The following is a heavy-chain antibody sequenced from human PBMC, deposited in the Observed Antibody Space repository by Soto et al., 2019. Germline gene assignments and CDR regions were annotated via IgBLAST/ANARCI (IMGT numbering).Heavy chain of an antibody. CDR1: GGSFSGYY. J-gene: IGHJ4*02. Sequence: SETLSFTCAVYGGSFSGYYWSWIRQPPGKGLEWIGEINHSGSTNYNPSLKSRVTISVDTSKNQFSLKLSSVTAADTAVYYCARGKRRGVTTGLFDYWGQGTLVTVSS. CDR3: ARGKRRGVTTGLFDY. CDR2: INHSGST. V-gene: IGHV4-34*01. D-gene: IGHD4-17*01.